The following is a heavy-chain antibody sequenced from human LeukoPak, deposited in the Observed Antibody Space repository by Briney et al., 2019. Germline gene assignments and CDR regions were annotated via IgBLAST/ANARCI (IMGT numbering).Heavy chain of an antibody. CDR1: GYTFTSNY. Sequence: ASVKVSCKAFGYTFTSNYMHWVRQAPGQGPEWMGVISPTGGSTTYAQKFQDRLTLTRDMSTSTDYLELSSLRSEDTAVYYCARGDYYYYYMDVWGKGTTVTVSS. CDR2: ISPTGGST. J-gene: IGHJ6*03. V-gene: IGHV1-46*01. CDR3: ARGDYYYYYMDV.